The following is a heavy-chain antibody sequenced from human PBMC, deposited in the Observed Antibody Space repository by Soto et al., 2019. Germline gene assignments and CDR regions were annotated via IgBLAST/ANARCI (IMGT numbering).Heavy chain of an antibody. D-gene: IGHD3-10*01. V-gene: IGHV3-23*01. Sequence: EVQLLESGGGLVQPGGSLRLSCAASGFTFSSYAMSWVRQAPGKGLEWVSAISGSGGSTYYADSVKGRFTISRDNSKNTLYLQMNSLRADDTGVYYCAKASGWFGEFDYWGQGTLVTVSS. CDR1: GFTFSSYA. J-gene: IGHJ4*02. CDR3: AKASGWFGEFDY. CDR2: ISGSGGST.